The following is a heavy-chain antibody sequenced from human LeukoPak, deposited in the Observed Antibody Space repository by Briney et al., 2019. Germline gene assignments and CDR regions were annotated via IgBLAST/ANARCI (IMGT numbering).Heavy chain of an antibody. J-gene: IGHJ4*02. CDR1: GFTFSNYW. CDR3: VYSYSFFDY. D-gene: IGHD5-18*01. V-gene: IGHV3-23*01. CDR2: ISGSGGST. Sequence: QSGGSLGLSCAASGFTFSNYWMHWVRQAPGKGLEWVSAISGSGGSTYYADSVKGRFTISRDNSKNTLYLQMNSLRAEDTAVYYCVYSYSFFDYWGQGTLVTVSS.